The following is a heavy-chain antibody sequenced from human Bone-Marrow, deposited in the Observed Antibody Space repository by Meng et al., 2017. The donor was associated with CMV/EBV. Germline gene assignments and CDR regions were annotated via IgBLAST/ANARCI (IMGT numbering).Heavy chain of an antibody. D-gene: IGHD3-22*01. CDR3: ARILTGYYDGTGFQYYFDY. CDR1: VTGCA. Sequence: VTGCALSGVRQAPGQGLEWMGWISADNRHCAQKFQGRVTLTTDTSTSTTYMELRSLMSDDTAVYYCARILTGYYDGTGFQYYFDYWGQGSLVTVSS. V-gene: IGHV1-18*01. J-gene: IGHJ4*02. CDR2: ISADNRH.